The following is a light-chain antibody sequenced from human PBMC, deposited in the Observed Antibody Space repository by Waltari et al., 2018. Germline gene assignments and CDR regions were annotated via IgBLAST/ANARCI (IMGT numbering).Light chain of an antibody. CDR2: DVS. CDR1: QSLLNSGGKTY. J-gene: IGKJ4*01. Sequence: DIVMTQTPLSLPVTPGEPASISCRSSQSLLNSGGKTYLYWYVQKAGQSPHLLTEDVSGRASGVPDRFSGRCAGTDFTLKISRVDADDVGIYYCMQWIQRPLTFGGGTKVEIK. CDR3: MQWIQRPLT. V-gene: IGKV2-29*03.